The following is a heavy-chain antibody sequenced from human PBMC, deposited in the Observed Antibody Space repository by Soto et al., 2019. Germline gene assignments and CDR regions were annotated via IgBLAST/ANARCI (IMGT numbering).Heavy chain of an antibody. CDR2: IYYSGST. CDR3: ARGHFRVAARRAFDI. Sequence: SETLSLTYTVSGGSISSYYWSWIRQPPGKGLEWIGYIYYSGSTNYNPSLKSRVTISVDTSKNQFSLKLSSVTAADTAVYYCARGHFRVAARRAFDIWGQGTMVTVSS. J-gene: IGHJ3*02. CDR1: GGSISSYY. D-gene: IGHD6-6*01. V-gene: IGHV4-59*01.